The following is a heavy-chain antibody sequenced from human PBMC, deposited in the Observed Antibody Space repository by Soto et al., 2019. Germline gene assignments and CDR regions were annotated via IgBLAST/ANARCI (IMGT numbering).Heavy chain of an antibody. J-gene: IGHJ3*01. V-gene: IGHV3-33*01. CDR2: ISPK. CDR1: GFSFRTYG. CDR3: ERDDAFANENAFDL. Sequence: QVQLVESGGGLVQPGTSLRLSCAVSGFSFRTYGFHWVRQPPGKGLQWVAVISPKGHSDSVEGRFTISRDNSKDTLYLQMNNLRAEYTAVYYCERDDAFANENAFDLWGQGTKVTVSS. D-gene: IGHD1-1*01.